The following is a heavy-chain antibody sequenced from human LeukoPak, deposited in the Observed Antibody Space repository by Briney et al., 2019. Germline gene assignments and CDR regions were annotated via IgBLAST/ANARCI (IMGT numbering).Heavy chain of an antibody. Sequence: GGSLRLSCAASGFTFDDYGMSWVRQAPGKGLEWVSGINWNGGSTGYADSVKGRFTISRDNAKNSLYLQMNSLRAEDTALYYCARTPGAHYYYYMDVWGKGTTVTVSS. CDR1: GFTFDDYG. CDR3: ARTPGAHYYYYMDV. J-gene: IGHJ6*03. CDR2: INWNGGST. D-gene: IGHD3-10*01. V-gene: IGHV3-20*04.